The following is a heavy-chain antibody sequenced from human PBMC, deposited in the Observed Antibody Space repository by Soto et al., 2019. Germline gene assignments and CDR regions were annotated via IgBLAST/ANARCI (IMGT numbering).Heavy chain of an antibody. CDR2: VSAYIGTT. CDR1: GYSLPSYG. Sequence: AGDHVPHQASGYSLPSYGISWVQQAPGQGPEWVGWVSAYIGTTYYAQKPQGRVTMTADTTTNTAYMELRSLRSDDTAVYYCGGDDVVYCSTDICYTKPLDYWGQGTPVTVSS. J-gene: IGHJ4*02. V-gene: IGHV1-18*01. CDR3: GGDDVVYCSTDICYTKPLDY. D-gene: IGHD2-8*01.